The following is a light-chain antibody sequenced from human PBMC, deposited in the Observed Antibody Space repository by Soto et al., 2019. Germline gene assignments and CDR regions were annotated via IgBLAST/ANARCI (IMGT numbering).Light chain of an antibody. CDR1: SSNIGGNS. CDR3: CSYAGDKTYV. J-gene: IGLJ1*01. CDR2: DDN. Sequence: QSVLTQPPSVSAAPGQKVTISCSGSSSNIGGNSVSWYQQLPGTAPKLLIYDDNKRPSGIPDRFSGSQPGNTASLTVSGLQAEDEADYYCCSYAGDKTYVFGSGTKVTVL. V-gene: IGLV1-51*01.